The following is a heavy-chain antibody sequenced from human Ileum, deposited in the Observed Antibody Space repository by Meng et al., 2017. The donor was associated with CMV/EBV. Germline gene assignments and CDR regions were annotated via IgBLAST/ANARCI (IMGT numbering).Heavy chain of an antibody. Sequence: GESLKISCAASGFTFSSYWMSWVRQAPGKGLEWVANIKQDGSEKYYVDSVKGRFTISRDNAKNSLYLQMNSLRAEDTAVYYCARVHSGGYYDSSGYYYWGQGTLVTVSS. V-gene: IGHV3-7*01. CDR1: GFTFSSYW. CDR2: IKQDGSEK. D-gene: IGHD3-22*01. J-gene: IGHJ4*02. CDR3: ARVHSGGYYDSSGYYY.